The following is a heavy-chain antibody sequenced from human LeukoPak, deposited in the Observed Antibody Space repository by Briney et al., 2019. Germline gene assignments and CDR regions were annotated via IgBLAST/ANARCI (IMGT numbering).Heavy chain of an antibody. CDR2: IRYDGSNK. Sequence: GGSLRLSCAASGFTFSSYGMHWVRQAPGKGLEWVAFIRYDGSNKYYADSVKGRFTISGDNSKNTLYLQMNSLRAEDTAVYYCAKDLVGDDSSGYGYWGQGTLVTVSS. J-gene: IGHJ4*02. CDR3: AKDLVGDDSSGYGY. CDR1: GFTFSSYG. V-gene: IGHV3-30*02. D-gene: IGHD3-22*01.